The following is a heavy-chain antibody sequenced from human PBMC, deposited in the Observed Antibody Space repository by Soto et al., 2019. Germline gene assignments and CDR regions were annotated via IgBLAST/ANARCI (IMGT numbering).Heavy chain of an antibody. Sequence: SETLSLTCTVSGGSISSYYWSWIRQPPGKGLEWIGYIYYSGSTNYNPSLKSRVTISVDTSKNQFSLKLSSVTAADTAVYYCARGRYFDWLFHLDYWGQGTLVTVSS. CDR3: ARGRYFDWLFHLDY. J-gene: IGHJ4*02. CDR2: IYYSGST. D-gene: IGHD3-9*01. V-gene: IGHV4-59*01. CDR1: GGSISSYY.